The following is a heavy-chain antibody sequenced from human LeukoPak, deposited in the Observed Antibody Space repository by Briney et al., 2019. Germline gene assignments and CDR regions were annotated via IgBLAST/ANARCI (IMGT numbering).Heavy chain of an antibody. CDR1: GYTFTGYY. CDR2: IHPNTGGT. Sequence: ASVKDSCKGSGYTFTGYYIHRVRQAPGQGLEWMGWIHPNTGGTNFAQYFQGRVTMTRDTSISTAYMELSRLRSDDTAVYYCAIVGISKGWFDPWGQGSLVTVSS. J-gene: IGHJ5*02. V-gene: IGHV1-2*02. D-gene: IGHD2-15*01. CDR3: AIVGISKGWFDP.